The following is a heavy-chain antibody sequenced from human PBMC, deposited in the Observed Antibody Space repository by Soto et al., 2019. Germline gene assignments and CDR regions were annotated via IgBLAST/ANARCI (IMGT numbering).Heavy chain of an antibody. CDR2: IKHDGSEI. J-gene: IGHJ6*02. V-gene: IGHV3-30-3*01. Sequence: PGGFLRLSCLASGFGFSGYSMHWVRQAPGKGLDWVAVIKHDGSEIYYADSVKGRFTISKDDSKNTLHLQMNALRVDDTALYYCVRVGWGYSYGNGMDGWGQGTTVTVSS. D-gene: IGHD5-18*01. CDR3: VRVGWGYSYGNGMDG. CDR1: GFGFSGYS.